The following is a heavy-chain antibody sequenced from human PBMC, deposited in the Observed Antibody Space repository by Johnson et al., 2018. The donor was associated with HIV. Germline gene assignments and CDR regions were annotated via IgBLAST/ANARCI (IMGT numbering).Heavy chain of an antibody. CDR1: GFTFSTSA. V-gene: IGHV3-30*04. J-gene: IGHJ3*02. Sequence: QVQLVESGGGVVQPGRSQRLSCAASGFTFSTSAMHWVRQAPGKGMEWVAVISYDGSNKYYADSVKGRFTISRDNSKNTLYLQMNSLRAEDTAVYYCARQAAAGAFDIWGQGTMVTVSS. CDR3: ARQAAAGAFDI. D-gene: IGHD6-13*01. CDR2: ISYDGSNK.